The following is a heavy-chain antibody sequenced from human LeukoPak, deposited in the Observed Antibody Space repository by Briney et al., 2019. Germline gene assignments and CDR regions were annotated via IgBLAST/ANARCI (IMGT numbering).Heavy chain of an antibody. CDR2: MNPNSGNT. D-gene: IGHD2-2*01. V-gene: IGHV1-8*01. CDR3: ARVDRYCSGTNCYAPHGY. CDR1: GYTFTSYD. J-gene: IGHJ4*02. Sequence: ASVRVSCKASGYTFTSYDINWARQVAGHGLEWMGWMNPNSGNTGYAQKFQGRVTMTRDTSITTAYMELSSLRSEDTAMYYCARVDRYCSGTNCYAPHGYWGQGTLVTVSS.